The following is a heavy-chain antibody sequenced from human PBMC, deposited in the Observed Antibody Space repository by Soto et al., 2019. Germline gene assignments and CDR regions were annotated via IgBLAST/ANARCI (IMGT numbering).Heavy chain of an antibody. CDR3: ARVYGDYGGFFEY. CDR1: GFTFSNAW. J-gene: IGHJ4*02. CDR2: IYSGGYT. V-gene: IGHV3-53*04. Sequence: GGSLRLSCAASGFTFSNAWMSWVRQVPGKRLEWVSVIYSGGYTHYADSVKGRFTISRHNIKNTLYLQMNSLRAEDTAVYYCARVYGDYGGFFEYWGQGTQVTVSS. D-gene: IGHD4-17*01.